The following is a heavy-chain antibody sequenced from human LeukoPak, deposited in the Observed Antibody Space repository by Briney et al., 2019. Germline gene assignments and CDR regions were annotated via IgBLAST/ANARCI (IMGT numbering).Heavy chain of an antibody. V-gene: IGHV3-23*01. CDR1: GLTISTYA. J-gene: IGHJ4*02. D-gene: IGHD3-22*01. Sequence: GGSLRLSCAASGLTISTYAMSWVRQAPGKGLEWVSALTNSGGSGGVTYYADSVKGRFIISRDNSKSTLYLQLSSLRAEDTAVYYCAKAMSTDHYDSRGFYRVDFDSWGQGTLVTVSS. CDR2: LTNSGGSGGVT. CDR3: AKAMSTDHYDSRGFYRVDFDS.